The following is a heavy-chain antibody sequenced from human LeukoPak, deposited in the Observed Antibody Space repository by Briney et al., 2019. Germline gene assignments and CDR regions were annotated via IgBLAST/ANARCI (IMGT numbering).Heavy chain of an antibody. J-gene: IGHJ4*02. CDR3: AKDPNPYYYDSSGYYPDY. Sequence: GGSLRLSCAASGFTFSSYWMSWVRQAPGKGLEWVANIKQDGSEKYYVDSVKGRFTISRDNAKNSLYLQMNSLRAEDTAVYYCAKDPNPYYYDSSGYYPDYWGQGTLVTVSS. CDR1: GFTFSSYW. V-gene: IGHV3-7*01. CDR2: IKQDGSEK. D-gene: IGHD3-22*01.